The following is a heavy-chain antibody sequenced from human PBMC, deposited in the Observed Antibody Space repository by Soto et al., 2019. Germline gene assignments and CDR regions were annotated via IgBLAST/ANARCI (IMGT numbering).Heavy chain of an antibody. CDR3: ANGKERVRYYYGMDV. CDR2: FSFDGSER. CDR1: GLTFRDSG. Sequence: QVQLVESGGGVVQPGTSLRLSCVVSGLTFRDSGMHWVRQAPGKGLEWVAVFSFDGSERHYRDSLKGRFSISRYNSRNKLYLPLNSLRGDDWYVYYCANGKERVRYYYGMDVWGQGSKVTVSS. D-gene: IGHD1-1*01. V-gene: IGHV3-30*18. J-gene: IGHJ6*02.